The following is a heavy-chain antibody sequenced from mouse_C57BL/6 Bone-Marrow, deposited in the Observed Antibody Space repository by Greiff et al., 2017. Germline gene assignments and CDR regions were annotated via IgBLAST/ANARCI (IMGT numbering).Heavy chain of an antibody. J-gene: IGHJ3*01. Sequence: VQLQQSGPELVKPGASVKISCKASGYSFTGYYMNWVKQSPEKSLEWIGEINPSTGGTTYNQKFKAKATLTVDKSSSTAYMQLKSLTSEDSAVYYCARGYPAWFAYWGQGTLVTVSA. CDR3: ARGYPAWFAY. D-gene: IGHD2-2*01. CDR1: GYSFTGYY. V-gene: IGHV1-42*01. CDR2: INPSTGGT.